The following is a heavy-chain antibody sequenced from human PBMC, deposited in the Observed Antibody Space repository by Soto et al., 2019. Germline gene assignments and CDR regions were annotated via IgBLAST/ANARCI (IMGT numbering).Heavy chain of an antibody. D-gene: IGHD5-12*01. CDR1: GFMFGDHG. V-gene: IGHV3-33*08. J-gene: IGHJ1*01. CDR3: ANNRYDTASGH. CDR2: IGFDGNNI. Sequence: QVQLVESGGGVVQPGRSLRLSCAGSGFMFGDHGMHWVRQAPGKGLEWVAVIGFDGNNIYYADSVKGRFIISRDNSKSTLYLTMNSLRPEDTAVYYCANNRYDTASGHWGQGTLVTVSS.